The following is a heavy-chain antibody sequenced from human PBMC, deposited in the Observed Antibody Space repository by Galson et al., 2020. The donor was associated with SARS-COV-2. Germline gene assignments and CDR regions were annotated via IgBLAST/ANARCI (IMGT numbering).Heavy chain of an antibody. CDR3: AKDGYCSSTSCYAGGLDI. Sequence: GGSLRLSCAASGFTVSSNYMSWVRQAPGKGLEWVSVIYSGGSTYYADSVKGRFTISRDNSKNTLYLQMDSLRAEDTAVYYCAKDGYCSSTSCYAGGLDIWGQGAMVTVSS. V-gene: IGHV3-53*01. D-gene: IGHD2-2*03. CDR2: IYSGGST. J-gene: IGHJ3*02. CDR1: GFTVSSNY.